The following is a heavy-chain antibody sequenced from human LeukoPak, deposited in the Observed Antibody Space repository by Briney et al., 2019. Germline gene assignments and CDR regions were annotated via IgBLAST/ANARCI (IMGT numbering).Heavy chain of an antibody. D-gene: IGHD3-10*01. CDR1: GGTFSSYA. CDR3: AASGRFGEFDY. CDR2: IIPIFGTA. J-gene: IGHJ4*02. Sequence: ASVKVSCKASGGTFSSYAISWVRQAPGQGLEWMGGIIPIFGTANYAQKFQGRVTMTEDTSTDTAYMELSSLRSEDTAVYYCAASGRFGEFDYWGQGTLVTVSS. V-gene: IGHV1-69*06.